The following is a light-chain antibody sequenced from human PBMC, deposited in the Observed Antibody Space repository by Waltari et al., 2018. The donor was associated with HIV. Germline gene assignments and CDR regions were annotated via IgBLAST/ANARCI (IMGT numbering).Light chain of an antibody. CDR2: APS. Sequence: DIQMTQSPSSLSASVGDRVTITCRASQGISNYLAWYQQKPGKVPKLLIHAPSTLQSGVPSRFSGSGSGTDFTLTISSLQPEDVAIYYCQKYNSAPWTFGQGTKVEIK. CDR3: QKYNSAPWT. J-gene: IGKJ1*01. CDR1: QGISNY. V-gene: IGKV1-27*01.